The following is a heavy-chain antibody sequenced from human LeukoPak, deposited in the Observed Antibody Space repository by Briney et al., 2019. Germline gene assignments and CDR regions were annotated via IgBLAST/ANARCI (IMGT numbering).Heavy chain of an antibody. Sequence: GGSLRLSCAASGFTFSSYWMHWVRQAPGKGLVWVSRLNSYGSRTSYADSVKGRFTISRDNSKNTLYLQMNSLRAEDTAVYYCARDSVTYYYYYGMDVWGQGTTVTVSS. CDR2: LNSYGSRT. CDR3: ARDSVTYYYYYGMDV. V-gene: IGHV3-74*01. J-gene: IGHJ6*02. D-gene: IGHD2-21*02. CDR1: GFTFSSYW.